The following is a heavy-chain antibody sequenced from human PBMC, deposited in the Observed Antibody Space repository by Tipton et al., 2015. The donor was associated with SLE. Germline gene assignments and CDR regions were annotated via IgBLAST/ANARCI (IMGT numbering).Heavy chain of an antibody. D-gene: IGHD2-15*01. CDR3: ARGAGSSGDFDY. CDR2: IYYSGST. CDR1: GGSISSSSYY. Sequence: TLSLTCTVSGGSISSSSYYWGWIRQSPGKGLEWIGSIYYSGSTYYNPSLKSRVTISVDTSKNQFSLKLSSVTAADTAVYYCARGAGSSGDFDYWGQGTLVTVSS. V-gene: IGHV4-39*07. J-gene: IGHJ4*02.